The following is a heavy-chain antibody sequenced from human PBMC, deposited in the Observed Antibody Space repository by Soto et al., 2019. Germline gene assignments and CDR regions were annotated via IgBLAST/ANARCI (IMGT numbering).Heavy chain of an antibody. J-gene: IGHJ5*02. CDR2: IYYSGST. D-gene: IGHD5-12*01. Sequence: PSETLSLTCTVSGGSISSSSYYWGWIRQPPGKGLEWIGSIYYSGSTYYNPSLKSRVTISVDTSKNQFSLKLSSVTAADTAVYYCARLGLRYGALYNWFDPWGQGTLVIAPQ. CDR1: GGSISSSSYY. V-gene: IGHV4-39*01. CDR3: ARLGLRYGALYNWFDP.